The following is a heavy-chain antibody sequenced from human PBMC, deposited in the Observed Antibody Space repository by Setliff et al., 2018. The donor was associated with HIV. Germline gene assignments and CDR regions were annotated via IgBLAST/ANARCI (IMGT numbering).Heavy chain of an antibody. D-gene: IGHD3-3*01. CDR2: IIPKSGET. Sequence: ASVKVSCKASGYTFGAYYMHWVRQAPGQGPEWMGWIIPKSGETSYAEKFRGRVTMTRDTSLSTAYMELSWLTSDDTAVYYCARVVDRDYDFWSAYEYWGQGTMVTVSS. CDR3: ARVVDRDYDFWSAYEY. V-gene: IGHV1-2*02. J-gene: IGHJ4*02. CDR1: GYTFGAYY.